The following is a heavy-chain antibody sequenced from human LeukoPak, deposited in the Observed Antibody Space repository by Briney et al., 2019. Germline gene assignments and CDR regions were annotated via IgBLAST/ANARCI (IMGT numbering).Heavy chain of an antibody. CDR2: IYNSGST. D-gene: IGHD6-13*01. CDR3: AREGGGIAAAGHFSFDY. V-gene: IGHV4-39*07. J-gene: IGHJ4*02. Sequence: SETLSLTCTVSGGSISSSSYYWGWIRQPPGKGLEWIGSIYNSGSTYYTPSLKSRVTISVDTSKNQFSLNLSSATAADTAVYYCAREGGGIAAAGHFSFDYWGQGTLVTVSS. CDR1: GGSISSSSYY.